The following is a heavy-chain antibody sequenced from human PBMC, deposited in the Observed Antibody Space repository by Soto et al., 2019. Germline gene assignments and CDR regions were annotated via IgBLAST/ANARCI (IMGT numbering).Heavy chain of an antibody. CDR3: ARDLSGWGLTNGHFGVEV. D-gene: IGHD3-16*01. V-gene: IGHV1-3*01. CDR1: GYTFANYA. Sequence: QVRLVQSGTEVKKPGASVMVSCKASGYTFANYAIHWVRQAPGQDFEWMGWINAGNGNTRNSQKFQGRVTFTRDTSATTAHMEVGSLRVEGKAVYYGARDLSGWGLTNGHFGVEVRGQGTKVIVSS. J-gene: IGHJ6*02. CDR2: INAGNGNT.